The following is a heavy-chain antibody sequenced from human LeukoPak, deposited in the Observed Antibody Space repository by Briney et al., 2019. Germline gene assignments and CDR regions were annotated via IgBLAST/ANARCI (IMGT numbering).Heavy chain of an antibody. V-gene: IGHV4-59*12. CDR2: IYYSGST. CDR3: ARENAYSSSWYPPYYFDY. CDR1: GGSISRYY. Sequence: TSETLSLTCTVSGGSISRYYWSWIRQPPGKGLEWIGYIYYSGSTNYNPSLKSRVTISVDTSKNQFSLKLSSVTAADTAVYYCARENAYSSSWYPPYYFDYWGQGTLVTVSS. D-gene: IGHD6-13*01. J-gene: IGHJ4*02.